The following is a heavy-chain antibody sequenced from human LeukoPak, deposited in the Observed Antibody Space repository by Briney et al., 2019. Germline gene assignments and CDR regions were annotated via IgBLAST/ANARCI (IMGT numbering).Heavy chain of an antibody. J-gene: IGHJ6*03. CDR3: ARTTEGGYTYGYFYYYYMDV. CDR1: GGSISSSSYY. CDR2: IYDSGST. V-gene: IGHV4-39*07. D-gene: IGHD5-18*01. Sequence: SETLSLTCTVSGGSISSSSYYWGWIRQSPGKGLEWIGSIYDSGSTNYNPSLKSRVTISVDTSKNQFSLKLTSVTAADTAVYYCARTTEGGYTYGYFYYYYMDVWAKGPRSPSP.